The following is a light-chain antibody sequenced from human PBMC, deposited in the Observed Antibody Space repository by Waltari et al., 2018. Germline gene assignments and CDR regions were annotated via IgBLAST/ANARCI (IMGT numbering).Light chain of an antibody. CDR2: GAS. CDR3: QRYGSSPWT. Sequence: EIVLTQSPGTLSLSLGERATLSCRASQSVSSSYLAWYQQKPGQAPRLLIYGASSRATGIPERFSGSGSGTDFTLTISRLEPEDFAVYYCQRYGSSPWTFGQGTKVEI. J-gene: IGKJ1*01. V-gene: IGKV3-20*01. CDR1: QSVSSSY.